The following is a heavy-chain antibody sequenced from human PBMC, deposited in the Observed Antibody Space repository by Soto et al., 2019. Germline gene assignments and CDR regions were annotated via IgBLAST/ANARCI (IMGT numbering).Heavy chain of an antibody. CDR1: GGTFSSYA. J-gene: IGHJ4*02. V-gene: IGHV1-69*13. CDR3: ASEDYSNYIDY. Sequence: RASVKVSCKASGGTFSSYAISWVRQAPGQGLEWMGGIIPIFGTANYAQKFQGRVTITADESTSTAYMELSSLRSEDTAVYYCASEDYSNYIDYWGQGTLVTVSS. CDR2: IIPIFGTA. D-gene: IGHD4-4*01.